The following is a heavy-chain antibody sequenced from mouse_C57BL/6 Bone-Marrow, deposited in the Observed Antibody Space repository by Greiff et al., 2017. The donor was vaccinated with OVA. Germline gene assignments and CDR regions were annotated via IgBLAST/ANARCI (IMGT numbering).Heavy chain of an antibody. CDR2: IDPSDSYT. D-gene: IGHD3-3*01. CDR1: GYTFTSYW. V-gene: IGHV1-59*01. Sequence: VQLQQSGAELVRPGTSVKLSCKASGYTFTSYWMHWVKQRPGQGLEWIGVIDPSDSYTNYNQKFKGKATLTVDTSSSTAYMQLSSLTSEDSAVYYCARLGQGYWGQGTTLTVSS. J-gene: IGHJ2*01. CDR3: ARLGQGY.